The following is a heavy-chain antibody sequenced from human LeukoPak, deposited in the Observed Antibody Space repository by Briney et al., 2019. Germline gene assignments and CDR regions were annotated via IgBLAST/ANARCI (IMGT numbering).Heavy chain of an antibody. V-gene: IGHV3-23*01. Sequence: GGSLRLSCAASGFTFSTFAMNWVRQAPGKGLEWVSGISGSGGSTYYADSVKGRFTISRDDSKNTLYMEVNSLRAEDTAVYYCAREGGRTVAGTFDNWGQGTLVTVSS. CDR2: ISGSGGST. CDR3: AREGGRTVAGTFDN. CDR1: GFTFSTFA. J-gene: IGHJ4*02. D-gene: IGHD6-19*01.